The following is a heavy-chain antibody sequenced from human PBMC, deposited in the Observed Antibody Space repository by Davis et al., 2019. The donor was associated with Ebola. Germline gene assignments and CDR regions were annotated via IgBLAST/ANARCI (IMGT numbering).Heavy chain of an antibody. Sequence: AASVKVSCKASGGTFSSYAISWVRQAPGQGLEWMGWISAYNGNTNYAQKLQGRVTITRDTSASTAYMELSSLRSEDTAVYYCARWGGYCSGGSCQDYWGQGTLVTVSS. V-gene: IGHV1-18*01. CDR1: GGTFSSYA. J-gene: IGHJ4*02. D-gene: IGHD2-15*01. CDR2: ISAYNGNT. CDR3: ARWGGYCSGGSCQDY.